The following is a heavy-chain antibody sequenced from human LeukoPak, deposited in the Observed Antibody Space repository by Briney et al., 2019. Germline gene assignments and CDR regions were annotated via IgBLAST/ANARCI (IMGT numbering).Heavy chain of an antibody. CDR3: AAHDYYGSGIDY. J-gene: IGHJ4*02. D-gene: IGHD3-10*01. Sequence: SETLSLTCTVSGGSISSSPYYWGWIRQPPGKGLEWIGSIYYSGSTYYNPSLKSRVTISVDTSKNQFSLKLSSVTAADTAVYYCAAHDYYGSGIDYWGQGTLVTVSS. CDR2: IYYSGST. CDR1: GGSISSSPYY. V-gene: IGHV4-39*01.